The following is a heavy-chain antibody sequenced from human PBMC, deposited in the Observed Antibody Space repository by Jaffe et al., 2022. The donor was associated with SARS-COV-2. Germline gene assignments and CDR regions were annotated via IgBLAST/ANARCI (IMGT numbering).Heavy chain of an antibody. Sequence: EVQLLESGGDLVQPGGSLRLSCAASGFTFSNYAMSWVRQAPGKGLEWVSGLSGSGDNIYYADSVKGRFTISRDNSENTLYLQMSSLRAEDTALYYCAKGGRKSVYDSSGYYGLRLDYWGQGALVTVSS. CDR3: AKGGRKSVYDSSGYYGLRLDY. D-gene: IGHD3-22*01. V-gene: IGHV3-23*01. CDR2: LSGSGDNI. CDR1: GFTFSNYA. J-gene: IGHJ4*02.